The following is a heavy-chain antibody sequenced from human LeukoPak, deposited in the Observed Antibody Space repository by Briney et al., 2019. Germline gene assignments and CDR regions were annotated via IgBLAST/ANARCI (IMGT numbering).Heavy chain of an antibody. V-gene: IGHV3-30*02. CDR2: IRYDGDNK. D-gene: IGHD5/OR15-5a*01. CDR1: GFTFGSYG. CDR3: AREPSGNFGQLVSSAEHFQH. J-gene: IGHJ1*01. Sequence: GGSLRLSCAASGFTFGSYGMHWVRQAPGKGLEWVAFIRYDGDNKYYADSVKGRFTISRDNSKNTLYLQMNSLRAEDTAVYYCAREPSGNFGQLVSSAEHFQHWGQGTRVTVSS.